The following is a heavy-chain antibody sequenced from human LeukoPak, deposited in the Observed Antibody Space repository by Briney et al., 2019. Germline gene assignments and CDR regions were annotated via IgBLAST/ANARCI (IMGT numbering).Heavy chain of an antibody. Sequence: GGSLRLSCAASGFTFTNAWMGWVRQAPGRGLEWVGRIKSKTDGGTADYAAPVKGRFTISRDDSKSTLYLQMNSLKSGDTAVYYCITADSQAFDVWGQGTMVTVSS. V-gene: IGHV3-15*01. J-gene: IGHJ3*01. CDR1: GFTFTNAW. CDR3: ITADSQAFDV. D-gene: IGHD2-21*01. CDR2: IKSKTDGGTA.